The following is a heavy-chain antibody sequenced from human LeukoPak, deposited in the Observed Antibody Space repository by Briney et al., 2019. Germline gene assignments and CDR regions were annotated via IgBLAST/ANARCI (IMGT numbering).Heavy chain of an antibody. V-gene: IGHV3-30-3*01. CDR3: AKDPRGVTYYYGSGSPDY. D-gene: IGHD3-10*01. CDR2: ISYDGSNK. J-gene: IGHJ4*02. CDR1: GFTFSSYA. Sequence: GGSLRLSCAASGFTFSSYAMHWVRQAPGKGLEWVAVISYDGSNKYYADSVKGRFTISRDNSKNTLYLQMNSLRAEDTAVYYCAKDPRGVTYYYGSGSPDYWGQGTLVTVSS.